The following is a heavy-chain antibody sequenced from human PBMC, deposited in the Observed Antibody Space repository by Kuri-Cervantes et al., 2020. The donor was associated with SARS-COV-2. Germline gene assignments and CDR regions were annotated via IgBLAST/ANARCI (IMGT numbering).Heavy chain of an antibody. V-gene: IGHV3-30-3*01. CDR1: GFTFSSYA. D-gene: IGHD3-22*01. CDR3: ARGDYYDSSGYYLHYFDY. CDR2: IPYDGSNK. Sequence: GGSLRLSCAASGFTFSSYAMHWVRQAPGKGLEWVAVIPYDGSNKYYADSVKGRFTISRDNSKNTLYLQMNSLRAEDTAVYYCARGDYYDSSGYYLHYFDYWGQGTLVTVSS. J-gene: IGHJ4*02.